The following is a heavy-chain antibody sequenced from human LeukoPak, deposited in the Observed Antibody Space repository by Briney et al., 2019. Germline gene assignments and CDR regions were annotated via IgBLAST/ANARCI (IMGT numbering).Heavy chain of an antibody. D-gene: IGHD3-22*01. CDR1: GLTFSNYG. CDR3: VKADYYDTSNYYYRYFQY. Sequence: GGSLRLSCAASGLTFSNYGMHWVRQAPGKGLEWVSVISYDGSSKYYADSVKGRFTISRDNSKNTLYLQMSSLRAEDTAVYYCVKADYYDTSNYYYRYFQYWGQGTLVTVSS. V-gene: IGHV3-30*18. J-gene: IGHJ1*01. CDR2: ISYDGSSK.